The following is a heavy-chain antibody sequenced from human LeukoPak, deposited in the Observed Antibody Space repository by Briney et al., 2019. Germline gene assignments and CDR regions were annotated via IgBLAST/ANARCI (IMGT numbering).Heavy chain of an antibody. CDR3: ARDWAHGSFDY. CDR1: GYTFSGYS. J-gene: IGHJ4*02. CDR2: INPTSGGA. D-gene: IGHD3-10*01. V-gene: IGHV1-46*01. Sequence: ASVKVSCKASGYTFSGYSMHWVRQAPGQGPEWMGMINPTSGGATYAQKFQGSVTMTRDTSTSTLYMELSSLRSDDTAVYYCARDWAHGSFDYWGQGTPVIVSS.